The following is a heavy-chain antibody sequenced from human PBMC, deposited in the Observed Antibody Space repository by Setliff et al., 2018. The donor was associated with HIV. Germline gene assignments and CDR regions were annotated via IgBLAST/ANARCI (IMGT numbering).Heavy chain of an antibody. CDR3: ARQSGYTRGWDIFGLVAGSFDI. CDR2: IYYVGNT. Sequence: KPSETLSLTCNVSDGSISSSSYYWAWIRQPPGKGLEWIGTIYYVGNTYYRPSLKSRVTVSIDTSKNQFSLSLNSVTAADTAVYYCARQSGYTRGWDIFGLVAGSFDIWGQGTMVTVS. J-gene: IGHJ3*02. V-gene: IGHV4-39*01. D-gene: IGHD3-3*01. CDR1: DGSISSSSYY.